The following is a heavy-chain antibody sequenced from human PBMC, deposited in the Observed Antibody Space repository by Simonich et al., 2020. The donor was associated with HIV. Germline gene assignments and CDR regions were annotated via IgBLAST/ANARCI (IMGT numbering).Heavy chain of an antibody. V-gene: IGHV4-38-2*01. D-gene: IGHD4-17*01. J-gene: IGHJ4*02. Sequence: QVQLQESGPGLVKPSETLSLTCAVSGYSISSGYYWGWIRQPPGKGLEWIGSIYLSGSPYYNPALTSRVTISVDTSKNQFSLKMSSLTAADTAVYYCYGDYGEYYFDHWSQGTLVTVSS. CDR1: GYSISSGYY. CDR3: YGDYGEYYFDH. CDR2: IYLSGSP.